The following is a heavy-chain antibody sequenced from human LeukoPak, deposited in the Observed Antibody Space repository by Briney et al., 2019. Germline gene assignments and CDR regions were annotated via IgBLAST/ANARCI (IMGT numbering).Heavy chain of an antibody. CDR3: ASIGGYDYAPPYY. J-gene: IGHJ4*02. CDR2: IIPIYGTA. D-gene: IGHD5-12*01. CDR1: VGTFSSYA. Sequence: SSVKVSCMASVGTFSSYAICWVRQPPGQGGEWMGGIIPIYGTANYAQKFQGRVPTTADESTSTTYMELSSPRSEDTAVYYCASIGGYDYAPPYYWGQRTLGTVSS. V-gene: IGHV1-69*13.